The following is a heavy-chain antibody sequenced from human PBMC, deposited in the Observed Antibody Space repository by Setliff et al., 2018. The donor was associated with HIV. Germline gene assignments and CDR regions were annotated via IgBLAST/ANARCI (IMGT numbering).Heavy chain of an antibody. CDR1: GYTFTDYY. V-gene: IGHV1-69-2*01. CDR2: VDPEDGET. Sequence: ASVKVSCKVSGYTFTDYYMHWVQQAPGKGLEWMGLVDPEDGETIYAEKFQGRVTITADTSTDTAYMELRSLRSEDTAVYYCARSSGGPFDYWGQGTLVTVSS. CDR3: ARSSGGPFDY. D-gene: IGHD6-19*01. J-gene: IGHJ4*02.